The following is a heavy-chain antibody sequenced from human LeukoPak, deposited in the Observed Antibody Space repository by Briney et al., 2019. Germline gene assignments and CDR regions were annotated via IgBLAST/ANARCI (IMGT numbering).Heavy chain of an antibody. CDR1: GGSFSGYY. CDR2: INHSGST. V-gene: IGHV4-34*01. D-gene: IGHD3-22*01. CDR3: ARSVHYYDSSGYYYAFYYYYYMDV. J-gene: IGHJ6*03. Sequence: SETLSLTCAVYGGSFSGYYWSWIRQPPGKGLEWIGEINHSGSTNYNPSLKSRVTISVDTSKNQFSLKLSSVTAADTAVYYCARSVHYYDSSGYYYAFYYYYYMDVWGKGTTVTVSS.